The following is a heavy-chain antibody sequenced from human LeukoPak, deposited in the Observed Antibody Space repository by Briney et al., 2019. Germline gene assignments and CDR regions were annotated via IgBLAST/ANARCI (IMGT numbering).Heavy chain of an antibody. D-gene: IGHD5-12*01. CDR2: ISGSGGST. CDR3: AKDLVATTLLVATITCFDY. V-gene: IGHV3-23*01. CDR1: GFTFSSYA. Sequence: PRGSLRLSCAASGFTFSSYAMSWVCQAPGKGLEWVSAISGSGGSTYYADSVKGRFAISRDNSKNTLYLQMNSLRAEDTAVYYCAKDLVATTLLVATITCFDYWGQGTLVTVSS. J-gene: IGHJ4*02.